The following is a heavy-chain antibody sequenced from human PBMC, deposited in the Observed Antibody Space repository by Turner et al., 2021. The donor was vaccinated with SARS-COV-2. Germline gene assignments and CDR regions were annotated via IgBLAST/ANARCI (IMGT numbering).Heavy chain of an antibody. V-gene: IGHV3-66*03. CDR1: GFTVSSNY. CDR2: IYSGGST. Sequence: EVQLVESGGGLIQPGGSLRLSCAASGFTVSSNYMNWVRQAPGKGLEWVSVIYSGGSTFYADSVKGRFTISRDNSKNTLYLQMNSLRAEDTAVYYCARNYGGNSLDYWGQGTLVTVSS. CDR3: ARNYGGNSLDY. J-gene: IGHJ4*02. D-gene: IGHD4-17*01.